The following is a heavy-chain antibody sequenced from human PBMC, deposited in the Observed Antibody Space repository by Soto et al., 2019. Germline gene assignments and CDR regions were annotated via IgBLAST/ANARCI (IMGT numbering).Heavy chain of an antibody. CDR2: IVVGSGNT. V-gene: IGHV1-58*01. Sequence: ASVKVSCKASGFTFTSSAVQWVRQARGQRLEWIGWIVVGSGNTNYAQKFQERVTITRDMSTSTAYMELSSLRSEDTAVYYCAAEFPIFGVVTPDYYGMDVWGQRTTVTVSS. D-gene: IGHD3-3*01. J-gene: IGHJ6*02. CDR1: GFTFTSSA. CDR3: AAEFPIFGVVTPDYYGMDV.